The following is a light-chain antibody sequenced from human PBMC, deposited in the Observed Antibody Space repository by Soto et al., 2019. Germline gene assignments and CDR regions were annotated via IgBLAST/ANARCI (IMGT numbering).Light chain of an antibody. CDR2: GTT. CDR1: SSNIGAGYD. J-gene: IGLJ1*01. V-gene: IGLV1-40*01. Sequence: QSVLTQTPSVSGAPGQRVTISCTGRSSNIGAGYDVHWYQHLPGTAPKLLIYGTTNRPSGVPDRFSGSKSCISASLAITGLKAEDEADYYCHSYDSSLSASVFGGGTKVTVL. CDR3: HSYDSSLSASV.